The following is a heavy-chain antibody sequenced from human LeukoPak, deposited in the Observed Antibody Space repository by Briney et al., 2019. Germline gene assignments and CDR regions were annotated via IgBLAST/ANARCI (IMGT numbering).Heavy chain of an antibody. D-gene: IGHD2-2*01. J-gene: IGHJ4*02. V-gene: IGHV3-11*04. CDR3: ARVDCSSTSCYEFDY. CDR2: IRSSGSTI. Sequence: GGSLRLSCAASGFTFSDYYMSWIRQAPGKGLEWVSYIRSSGSTIYYADSVKGRFTISRDNAKNSLYLQMNSLRAEGTAVYYCARVDCSSTSCYEFDYWGQGTLVTVSS. CDR1: GFTFSDYY.